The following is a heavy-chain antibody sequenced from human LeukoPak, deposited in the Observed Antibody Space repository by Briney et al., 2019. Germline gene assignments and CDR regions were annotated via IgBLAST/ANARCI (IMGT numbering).Heavy chain of an antibody. D-gene: IGHD1-7*01. J-gene: IGHJ4*02. CDR3: AKVSLYNWNLGSLDY. V-gene: IGHV3-11*01. Sequence: PGGSLSLSCAASGFTFSDYYMSWIRQAPGKGLEWVSYISSSGSTIYYADSVKGRFTISRDNSKNTLYLQMNSLRAEDTAVYYCAKVSLYNWNLGSLDYWGQGTLVTVSS. CDR1: GFTFSDYY. CDR2: ISSSGSTI.